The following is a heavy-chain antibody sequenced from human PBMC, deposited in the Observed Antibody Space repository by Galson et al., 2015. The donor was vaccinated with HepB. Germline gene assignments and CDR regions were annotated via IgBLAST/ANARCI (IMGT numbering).Heavy chain of an antibody. CDR2: ITGSGDYT. D-gene: IGHD2-21*02. V-gene: IGHV3-23*01. CDR3: AKMHAVTGGWLGP. Sequence: SLRLSCAASGFTFSSYAMSWVRQAPGKGLEWVSTITGSGDYTYYAGSVKGRFTISRDNSKNMLYLQMNTLRADDTAVYHCAKMHAVTGGWLGPWGQGTLVTVSS. CDR1: GFTFSSYA. J-gene: IGHJ5*02.